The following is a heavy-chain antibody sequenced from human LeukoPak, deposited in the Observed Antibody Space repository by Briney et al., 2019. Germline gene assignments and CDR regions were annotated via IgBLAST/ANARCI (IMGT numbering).Heavy chain of an antibody. Sequence: TLSLTCALSGGSLSRGGNSWSWPRQPPGRGLEGLGYIYYSGSTYYNPPRKSRVTISVDTSKNQFSLKLSSVTAADTAVYYCARGSPYVWGSYADYGGQGTLVSVSS. V-gene: IGHV4-30-4*07. CDR2: IYYSGST. J-gene: IGHJ4*02. CDR1: GGSLSRGGNS. CDR3: ARGSPYVWGSYADY. D-gene: IGHD3-16*01.